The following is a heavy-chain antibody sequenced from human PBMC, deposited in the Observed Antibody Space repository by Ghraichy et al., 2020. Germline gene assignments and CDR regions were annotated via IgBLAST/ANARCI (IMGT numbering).Heavy chain of an antibody. J-gene: IGHJ4*02. CDR3: AKATDWNYAIDY. D-gene: IGHD1-7*01. CDR1: GYTFTSYG. CDR2: ISGNNGNT. Sequence: ASVKVSCKTSGYTFTSYGISWVRQAPGQGLEFMGWISGNNGNTKYSQKLQGRVTMTTDTSTSTAYLELRRLRSDDTAIYYCAKATDWNYAIDYWGQGTLVTVSS. V-gene: IGHV1-18*04.